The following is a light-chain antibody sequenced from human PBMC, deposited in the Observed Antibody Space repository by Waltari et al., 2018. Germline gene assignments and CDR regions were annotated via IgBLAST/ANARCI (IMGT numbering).Light chain of an antibody. J-gene: IGKJ1*01. CDR3: QQSYSIPWT. Sequence: DIQMTQSPSSLSASVGDRVTISCRASQSIKNHLNWYQQKPGKAPKVLIYGASTLQSGVPSRFSGSGSGTDFTLTISSLQLEDFASYHCQQSYSIPWTFGQGTKVEIK. CDR1: QSIKNH. V-gene: IGKV1-39*01. CDR2: GAS.